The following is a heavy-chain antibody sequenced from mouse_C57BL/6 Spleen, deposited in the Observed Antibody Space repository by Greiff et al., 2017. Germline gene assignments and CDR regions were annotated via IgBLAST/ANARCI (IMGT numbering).Heavy chain of an antibody. V-gene: IGHV2-4*01. CDR2: IWSGGST. CDR3: AKKGGSSDYAMDY. CDR1: GFSLTSYG. J-gene: IGHJ4*01. D-gene: IGHD1-1*01. Sequence: VHLVESGPGLVQPSQSLSITCTVSGFSLTSYGVHWVRQPPGKGLEWLGVIWSGGSTDYNAAFISRLSISKDNSKSQVFFKMNSLQADDTAIYYCAKKGGSSDYAMDYWGQGTSVTVSS.